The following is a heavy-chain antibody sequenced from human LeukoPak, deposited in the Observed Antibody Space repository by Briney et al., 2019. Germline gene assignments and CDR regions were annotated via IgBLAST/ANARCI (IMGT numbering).Heavy chain of an antibody. V-gene: IGHV1-2*02. D-gene: IGHD1/OR15-1a*01. Sequence: GASVKVSCKASGYTFTGYYMHWVRQAPGQGLEWMGWINPNSGGTNYAQKFQGRVTMTRDTSISIAYMELSRLRSDDTAVYYCARGPSEHIYYYYYMDVWGKGTTVTVSS. J-gene: IGHJ6*03. CDR1: GYTFTGYY. CDR3: ARGPSEHIYYYYYMDV. CDR2: INPNSGGT.